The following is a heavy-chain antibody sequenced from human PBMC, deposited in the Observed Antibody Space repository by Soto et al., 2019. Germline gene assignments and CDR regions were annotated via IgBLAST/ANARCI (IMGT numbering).Heavy chain of an antibody. Sequence: GGSLRLSYAASGFTFSSYAMNWVRQAPDEGLEWLSVISASVRTTFYADSVKGRFTISRDNSKNTLYLQMNSLRAEDTAVYFCAKKGVTAIGNTWCDAWGQGTLVTVSS. CDR3: AKKGVTAIGNTWCDA. D-gene: IGHD2-21*02. V-gene: IGHV3-23*01. J-gene: IGHJ5*02. CDR2: ISASVRTT. CDR1: GFTFSSYA.